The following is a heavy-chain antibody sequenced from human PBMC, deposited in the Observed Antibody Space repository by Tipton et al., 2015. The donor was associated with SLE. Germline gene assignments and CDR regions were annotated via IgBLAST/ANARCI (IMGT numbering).Heavy chain of an antibody. Sequence: QLVQSGAEVKKPGASVKVSCKASGYTFTGYYMHWVRQAPGQGLEWMGGIIPIFGTANYAQKFQGRVTITTDESTSTAYMELSSLRSEDTAVYYCARAAPRTSCYEWGQGTLVTVSS. CDR3: ARAAPRTSCYE. D-gene: IGHD2-2*01. J-gene: IGHJ4*02. CDR2: IIPIFGTA. V-gene: IGHV1-69*05. CDR1: GYTFTGYY.